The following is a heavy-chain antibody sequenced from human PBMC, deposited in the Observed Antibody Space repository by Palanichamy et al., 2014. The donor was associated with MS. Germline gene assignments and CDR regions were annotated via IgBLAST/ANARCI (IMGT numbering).Heavy chain of an antibody. D-gene: IGHD1-14*01. CDR2: IDYSGST. CDR1: GGSISSGIYY. Sequence: QLQLQESGPGLVKPSETLSLTCTVSGGSISSGIYYWGWIRQPPGKGLEWIGTIDYSGSTYFNPSLKSRVTISVDTSKNQVSLKLSSVTATDAAVYYCTRRRVQGYSRILYYYFDSWGQGTLVTVSS. V-gene: IGHV4-39*01. J-gene: IGHJ4*02. CDR3: TRRRVQGYSRILYYYFDS.